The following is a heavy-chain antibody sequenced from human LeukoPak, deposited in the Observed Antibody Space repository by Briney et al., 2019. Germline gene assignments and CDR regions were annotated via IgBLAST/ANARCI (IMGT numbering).Heavy chain of an antibody. CDR3: ARGGSSSWDYFDY. CDR1: GFTFSSYA. CDR2: ISSNGGST. J-gene: IGHJ4*02. D-gene: IGHD6-13*01. Sequence: GGSLRLSCAASGFTFSSYAMHWVRQAPGKGLEYVSGISSNGGSTYYANSVKGRFTISRDNSKNTLYLQMGSLRGEDIAVYYCARGGSSSWDYFDYWGQGTLVTVSS. V-gene: IGHV3-64*01.